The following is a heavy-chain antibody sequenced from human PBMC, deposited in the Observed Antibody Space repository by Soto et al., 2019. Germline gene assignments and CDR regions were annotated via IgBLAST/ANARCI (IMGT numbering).Heavy chain of an antibody. V-gene: IGHV4-4*07. CDR2: IFTNEHI. Sequence: QVQLQESGPGLVKPSETLSLTCTVSGGSISRYYWSWIRQPAGKRLEWIGRIFTNEHINYNPSLKSRATLSVDMSKNQFSLTLTSVTADDTAVYYCARDRLGEDQQPFDCWGQGTLVTVSS. CDR3: ARDRLGEDQQPFDC. D-gene: IGHD6-13*01. CDR1: GGSISRYY. J-gene: IGHJ4*02.